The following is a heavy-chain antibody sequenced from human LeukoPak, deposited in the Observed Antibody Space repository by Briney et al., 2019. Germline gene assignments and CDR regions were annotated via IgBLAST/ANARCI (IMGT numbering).Heavy chain of an antibody. CDR1: GFTFSHYA. CDR3: AQDRYSYGPIEI. CDR2: NSGSGGGT. D-gene: IGHD5-18*01. V-gene: IGHV3-23*01. Sequence: PGGSLRLSCAASGFTFSHYAMTWVRQAPGKGLEWVSYNSGSGGGTYYADSVRGRFTISRDNSKNTLYLQMNMLRAEDTAVYYCAQDRYSYGPIEIWGRGTMVTVSS. J-gene: IGHJ3*02.